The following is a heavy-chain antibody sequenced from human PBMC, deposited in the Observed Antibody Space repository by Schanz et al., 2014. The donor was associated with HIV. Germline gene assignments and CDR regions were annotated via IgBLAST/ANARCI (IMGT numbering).Heavy chain of an antibody. CDR1: GFTFRSYG. Sequence: VQLVESGGGVVQPGRSLRLSCAASGFTFRSYGMHWVRQAPGKGLEWVAVISYDGSKKYYADSVKGRFTISRDNSKNTLYLQMNSLRPEDTAVYYCAKDRYVDTAIFPSYYYGMDVWGQGTTVTVSS. CDR3: AKDRYVDTAIFPSYYYGMDV. D-gene: IGHD5-18*01. V-gene: IGHV3-30*18. CDR2: ISYDGSKK. J-gene: IGHJ6*02.